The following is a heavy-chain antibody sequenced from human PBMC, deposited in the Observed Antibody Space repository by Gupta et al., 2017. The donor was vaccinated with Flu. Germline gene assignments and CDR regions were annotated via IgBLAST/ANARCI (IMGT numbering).Heavy chain of an antibody. Sequence: EVQLVESGGGLVQPGGSLRLSCAASGFTFSSYSMNWVRQAPGKGLEWVSYISSSSSTIYYADSVKGRFTISRDNAKNSLYLQMNSLRDEDTAVYYCARDSLPIWFGGPAPSYFDYWGQGTLVTVSS. D-gene: IGHD3-10*01. CDR1: GFTFSSYS. CDR2: ISSSSSTI. V-gene: IGHV3-48*02. J-gene: IGHJ4*02. CDR3: ARDSLPIWFGGPAPSYFDY.